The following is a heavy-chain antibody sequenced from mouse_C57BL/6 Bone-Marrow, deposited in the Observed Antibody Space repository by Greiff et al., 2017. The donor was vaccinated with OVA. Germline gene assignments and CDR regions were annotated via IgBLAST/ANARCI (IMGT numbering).Heavy chain of an antibody. CDR3: VRHGRLRSFAY. D-gene: IGHD2-4*01. CDR2: IRSKSNNYAT. V-gene: IGHV10-1*01. Sequence: EVHLVESGGGLVQPKGSLKLSCAASGFSFNTYAMNWVRQAPGKGLEWVARIRSKSNNYATYYADSVKDRFTISRDDSESMLYLQMNNLKTEDTAMYYCVRHGRLRSFAYWGQGTLVTVSA. CDR1: GFSFNTYA. J-gene: IGHJ3*01.